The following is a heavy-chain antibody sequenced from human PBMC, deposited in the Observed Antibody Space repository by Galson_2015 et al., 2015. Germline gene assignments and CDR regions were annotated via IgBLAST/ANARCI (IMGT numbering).Heavy chain of an antibody. Sequence: SLRLSCAASGFTFSSYGMHWVRQAPGKGLEWVAVIWYDGSNKYYADSVKGRFTISRDNSKNTLYLQMNSLRSEDTAVYYCARDNSTAEGVAVAGEGAFDIWGQGTMVTVSS. D-gene: IGHD6-19*01. CDR3: ARDNSTAEGVAVAGEGAFDI. CDR1: GFTFSSYG. V-gene: IGHV3-33*01. J-gene: IGHJ3*02. CDR2: IWYDGSNK.